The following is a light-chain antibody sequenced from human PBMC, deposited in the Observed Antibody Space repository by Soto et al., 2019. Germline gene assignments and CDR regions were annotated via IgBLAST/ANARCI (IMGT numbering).Light chain of an antibody. J-gene: IGLJ3*02. CDR3: SSYAGSNNWM. Sequence: QSVLTQPPSASGSRGQSVTISCTGTSSDVGGYNYVSWYQQYPGKAPKLMIYEVSKRPSGVPDRFSGSKSGNTASLTVSGRQAEDEADYYCSSYAGSNNWMFGGGTKLTVL. CDR2: EVS. V-gene: IGLV2-8*01. CDR1: SSDVGGYNY.